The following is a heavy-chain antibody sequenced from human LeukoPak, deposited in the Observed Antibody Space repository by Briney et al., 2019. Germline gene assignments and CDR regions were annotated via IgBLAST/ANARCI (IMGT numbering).Heavy chain of an antibody. CDR3: ARAGYSSSWIFDY. J-gene: IGHJ4*02. V-gene: IGHV4-31*03. CDR2: IYYSGST. Sequence: PSQSLSLTCTVSSGSVSSGGYYWSWIRQHPGKGLEWIGYIYYSGSTYYNPSLKSRVTISVDTSKNQFSLKLSSVTAADTAVYYCARAGYSSSWIFDYWGQGTLVTVSS. D-gene: IGHD6-13*01. CDR1: SGSVSSGGYY.